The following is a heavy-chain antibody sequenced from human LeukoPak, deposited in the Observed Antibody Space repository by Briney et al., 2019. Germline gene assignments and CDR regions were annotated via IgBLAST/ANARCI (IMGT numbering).Heavy chain of an antibody. CDR3: ARREWLWFGDNHNRHFDY. CDR1: GGSFSGYY. Sequence: SETLSLTCAVYGGSFSGYYWSWIRQPPGKGLEWIGEINHSGSTNYNPSLKSRVTISVDTSKNQFSLKLSSVTAADTAVYYCARREWLWFGDNHNRHFDYWGQGTLVTVSS. V-gene: IGHV4-34*01. D-gene: IGHD3-10*01. CDR2: INHSGST. J-gene: IGHJ4*02.